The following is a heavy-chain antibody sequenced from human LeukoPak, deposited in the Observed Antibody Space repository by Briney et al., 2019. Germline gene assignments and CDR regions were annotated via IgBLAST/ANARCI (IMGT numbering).Heavy chain of an antibody. D-gene: IGHD6-6*01. CDR1: GGSIISYY. J-gene: IGHJ6*03. CDR3: ARGAARPPDYYYYMDV. Sequence: SETLSLTCTVSGGSIISYYWSWIRQPPGKGLEWIGYVSGSTNYNPSLKSRVTISVDTSKNQLSLKLSSVTAADTAVYYCARGAARPPDYYYYMDVWGKGTTVTVSS. V-gene: IGHV4-59*08. CDR2: VSGST.